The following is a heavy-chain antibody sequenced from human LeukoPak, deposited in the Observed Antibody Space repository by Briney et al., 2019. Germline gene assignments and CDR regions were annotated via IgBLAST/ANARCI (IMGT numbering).Heavy chain of an antibody. CDR1: GFTFTDYW. CDR3: AKVGASGSSTYFDF. CDR2: SSWNSGSI. V-gene: IGHV3-9*01. D-gene: IGHD3-10*01. J-gene: IGHJ4*02. Sequence: GGSLRLSCAVSGFTFTDYWFHWVRQAPGKGLEWVSGSSWNSGSIGYADSVKGRFTISRDNAKNSLYLQMNSLRAEDTALYYCAKVGASGSSTYFDFWGQGTLVTVSS.